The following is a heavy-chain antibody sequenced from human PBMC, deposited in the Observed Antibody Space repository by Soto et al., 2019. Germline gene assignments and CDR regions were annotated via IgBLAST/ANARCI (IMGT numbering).Heavy chain of an antibody. CDR2: IIPILGIA. J-gene: IGHJ5*02. D-gene: IGHD2-21*02. V-gene: IGHV1-69*02. CDR1: GGTFSSYT. Sequence: SVKVSCKASGGTFSSYTISWVRQAPGQGLEWMGRIIPILGIANYAQKFQGRVTITADKSTSTAYMELSSLRSEDTAVYYCARCGGDCYPLTSWGQGTLVTVSS. CDR3: ARCGGDCYPLTS.